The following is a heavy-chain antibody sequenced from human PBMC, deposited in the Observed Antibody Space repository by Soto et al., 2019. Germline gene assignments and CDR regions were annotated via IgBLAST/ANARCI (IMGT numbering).Heavy chain of an antibody. CDR3: ARDPWAADY. CDR2: IYSGGST. J-gene: IGHJ4*02. V-gene: IGHV3-66*01. D-gene: IGHD3-16*01. CDR1: GFTVSTQY. Sequence: EVQLVESGGGLVQPGGSLRLSCAASGFTVSTQYMSWVRQAPGKGLEWVSVIYSGGSTFYADSVRGRFTISRDNSNNTVNLQMNSLRAEDTAVYYCARDPWAADYWGQGTLVTVSS.